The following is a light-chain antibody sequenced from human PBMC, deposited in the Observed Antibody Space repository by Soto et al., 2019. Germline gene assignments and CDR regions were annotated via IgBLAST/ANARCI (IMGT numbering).Light chain of an antibody. Sequence: EIVLTQSPGTLSVSPGETATLSCRASQTVSSNYVAWYQQKPGQAHTLLIYGATNKATGVSYNFSGGGAGKAFTLTIFRREPEDSAKYSCQQCGTSPPTSGGGTKVEIK. J-gene: IGKJ4*01. V-gene: IGKV3-20*01. CDR3: QQCGTSPPT. CDR1: QTVSSNY. CDR2: GAT.